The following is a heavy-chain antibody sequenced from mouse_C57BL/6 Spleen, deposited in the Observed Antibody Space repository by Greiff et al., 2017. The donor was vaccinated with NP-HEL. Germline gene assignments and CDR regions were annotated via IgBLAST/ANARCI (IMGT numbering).Heavy chain of an antibody. CDR2: ISSGSSTI. D-gene: IGHD2-1*01. V-gene: IGHV5-17*01. Sequence: EVQLVESGGGLVKPGGSLKLSCAASGFTFSDYGMHWVRQAPEKGLEWVAYISSGSSTIYYADTVKGRFTISRDNAKNTLFLQMTSLRSEDTAMYYCARGAIYYGNYHYYAMDYWGQGTSVTVSS. J-gene: IGHJ4*01. CDR3: ARGAIYYGNYHYYAMDY. CDR1: GFTFSDYG.